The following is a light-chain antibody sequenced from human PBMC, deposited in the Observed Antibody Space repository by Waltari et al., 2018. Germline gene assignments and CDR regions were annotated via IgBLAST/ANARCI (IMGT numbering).Light chain of an antibody. V-gene: IGLV3-21*03. CDR2: DDT. J-gene: IGLJ2*01. CDR1: DIRDKT. Sequence: YELTQPPSVSVAPGKTATITCSGRDIRDKTVHWYQQQSGQAPVLVIYDDTVRPSGIPERISGSGTATLTIAGVEAGDEAVYCCQVWDASGDHPVFGGGTRLTVL. CDR3: QVWDASGDHPV.